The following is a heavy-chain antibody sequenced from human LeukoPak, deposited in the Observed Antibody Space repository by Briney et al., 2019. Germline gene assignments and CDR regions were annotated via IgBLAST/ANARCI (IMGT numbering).Heavy chain of an antibody. CDR1: GYSFTRYW. CDR3: ATRTVFSHFNY. CDR2: IYPGDSDT. Sequence: GESLKISCEGSGYSFTRYWIVWVRQMPGTGLEWMGIIYPGDSDTRYSPSFQGQVTISAATSITAAYVQWTSLKASDTPMYYCATRTVFSHFNYWGQGTLVTVSS. J-gene: IGHJ4*02. D-gene: IGHD3-9*01. V-gene: IGHV5-51*01.